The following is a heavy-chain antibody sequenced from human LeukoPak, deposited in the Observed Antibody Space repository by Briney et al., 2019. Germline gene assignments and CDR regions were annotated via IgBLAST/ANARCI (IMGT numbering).Heavy chain of an antibody. CDR2: ISYSGST. Sequence: SETPSLTCTVSGDSISSYYWTWIRQPPGKGLEWIGHISYSGSTNYNPSLKSRVTISVDTSKSQFSLKLSSVTAADTAVYYCARALAPYGDYAFDYWGQGTLVTASS. D-gene: IGHD4-17*01. J-gene: IGHJ4*02. V-gene: IGHV4-59*01. CDR1: GDSISSYY. CDR3: ARALAPYGDYAFDY.